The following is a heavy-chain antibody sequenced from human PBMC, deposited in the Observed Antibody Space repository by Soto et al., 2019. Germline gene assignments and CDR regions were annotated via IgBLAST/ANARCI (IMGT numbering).Heavy chain of an antibody. J-gene: IGHJ4*02. CDR1: GGSISSSSYY. V-gene: IGHV4-39*01. D-gene: IGHD4-17*01. CDR3: ARSMTTVVTLDY. Sequence: QLQLQESGPGLVKPSETLSLTCTVSGGSISSSSYYWGWIRQPPVKGLEWIGSIYYSGSTYYNPSLKSRVTISVDTSKNQFSLKLSSVTAADTAVYYCARSMTTVVTLDYWGQGTLVTVSS. CDR2: IYYSGST.